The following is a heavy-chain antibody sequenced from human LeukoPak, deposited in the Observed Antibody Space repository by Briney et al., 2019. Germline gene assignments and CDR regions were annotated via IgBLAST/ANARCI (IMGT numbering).Heavy chain of an antibody. CDR2: ISGSGGST. Sequence: GGSLRLSCAPSGFTFSSYAMSWVRQAPGKGLEWVSAISGSGGSTYYADSVKGRFTISRDNSKNTLYLQMSSLRAEDTAVYYCAKDLIYSSGWYTRVEYDYWGQGTLVTVSS. J-gene: IGHJ4*02. V-gene: IGHV3-23*01. D-gene: IGHD6-19*01. CDR1: GFTFSSYA. CDR3: AKDLIYSSGWYTRVEYDY.